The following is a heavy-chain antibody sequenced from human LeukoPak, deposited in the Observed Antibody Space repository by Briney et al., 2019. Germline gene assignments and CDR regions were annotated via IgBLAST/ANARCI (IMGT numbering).Heavy chain of an antibody. CDR3: ARDGDYGGNSGYYY. J-gene: IGHJ4*02. CDR2: IYYSGST. Sequence: PSETLSLTCTVSGGTISSGGYCWSWIRQHPGKGLEWIGYIYYSGSTYYNPSLKSRVTISVDTSKNQFSLKLSSVTAADTAVYYCARDGDYGGNSGYYYWGQGTLVTVSS. CDR1: GGTISSGGYC. D-gene: IGHD4-23*01. V-gene: IGHV4-31*03.